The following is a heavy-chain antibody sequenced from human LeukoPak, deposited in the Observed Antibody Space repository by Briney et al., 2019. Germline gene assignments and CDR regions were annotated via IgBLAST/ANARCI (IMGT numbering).Heavy chain of an antibody. Sequence: GGSLRLSCAASGFTFSSYSMNWVRQAPGKGLEWVSAIGASGDNTYYADSVKGRFTISRDNSKNTLYLQMNSLRAEDTAVYYCAKQDIVVVPTTMFFKTEFDFWGQGTLVTVSS. J-gene: IGHJ4*02. V-gene: IGHV3-23*01. CDR1: GFTFSSYS. CDR3: AKQDIVVVPTTMFFKTEFDF. D-gene: IGHD2-2*01. CDR2: IGASGDNT.